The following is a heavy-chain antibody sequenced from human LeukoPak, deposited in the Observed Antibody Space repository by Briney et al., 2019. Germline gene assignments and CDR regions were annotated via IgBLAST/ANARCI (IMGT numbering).Heavy chain of an antibody. J-gene: IGHJ6*03. CDR2: IRYDGSHK. D-gene: IGHD1-26*01. CDR3: AKGSGWEMSYYYYYMDV. V-gene: IGHV3-30*02. CDR1: GFTFISYG. Sequence: GGSLRLSCAASGFTFISYGMHWVRQAPGKGLEWVAFIRYDGSHKYYVGSVKGRFTISRDNSKNTLYLQMNSLRAEDTAVCYCAKGSGWEMSYYYYYMDVWGKGTTVTISS.